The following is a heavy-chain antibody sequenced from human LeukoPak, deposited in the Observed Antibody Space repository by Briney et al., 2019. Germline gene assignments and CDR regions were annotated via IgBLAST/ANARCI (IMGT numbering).Heavy chain of an antibody. D-gene: IGHD6-13*01. CDR1: GFTFTSSA. CDR2: IVVGSGNT. Sequence: ASVKVSCKASGFTFTSSAMQWVRQARGQRLEWIGWIVVGSGNTSYAQKFQERVTITRDMSTSTAYMELSSLRSEDTAVYYCAADQKQQLPPPYYGMDVWGQGTTVTVSS. J-gene: IGHJ6*02. CDR3: AADQKQQLPPPYYGMDV. V-gene: IGHV1-58*02.